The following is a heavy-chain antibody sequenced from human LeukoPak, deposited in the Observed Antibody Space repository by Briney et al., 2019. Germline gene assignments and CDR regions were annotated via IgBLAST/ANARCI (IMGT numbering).Heavy chain of an antibody. V-gene: IGHV3-23*01. J-gene: IGHJ4*02. D-gene: IGHD5-12*01. Sequence: GGSLRLSCVASGLSFSTYGMTWVRQAPGKGLEWVSGISGSGHITYYADSVKGRFTISRDNSKNTLYVQMNSLRAEDTAVYYCAKDWGSRVYSAYDLFDYWGQGTLVTVSS. CDR2: ISGSGHIT. CDR3: AKDWGSRVYSAYDLFDY. CDR1: GLSFSTYG.